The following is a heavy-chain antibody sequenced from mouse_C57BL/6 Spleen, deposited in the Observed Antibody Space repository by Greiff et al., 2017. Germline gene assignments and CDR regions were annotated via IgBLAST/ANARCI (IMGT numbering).Heavy chain of an antibody. CDR2: IGPGSGST. V-gene: IGHV1-77*01. CDR1: GYTFTDYY. D-gene: IGHD1-1*01. J-gene: IGHJ1*03. Sequence: VQLQQSGAELVKPGASVKISCKASGYTFTDYYINWVKQRPGQGLEWIGKIGPGSGSTYYNEKFKGKATLTADKSSSTAYMQRSSLTAEDAAGYFCARGGAYYGSSPGWYFDVWGTGTTVTVYS. CDR3: ARGGAYYGSSPGWYFDV.